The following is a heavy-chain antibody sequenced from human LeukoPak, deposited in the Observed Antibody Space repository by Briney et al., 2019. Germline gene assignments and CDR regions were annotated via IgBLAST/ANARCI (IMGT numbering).Heavy chain of an antibody. Sequence: SETLSLICTVSGGSISGSSYYWGWIRQPPGKGLEWIGSIYYSRSTYYNPSLRSRVTISVDTSKNQFSLKLSSVTAADTAVYYCARLRQLVLIDYWGQGTLVTVSS. CDR1: GGSISGSSYY. J-gene: IGHJ4*02. V-gene: IGHV4-39*01. CDR2: IYYSRST. D-gene: IGHD6-13*01. CDR3: ARLRQLVLIDY.